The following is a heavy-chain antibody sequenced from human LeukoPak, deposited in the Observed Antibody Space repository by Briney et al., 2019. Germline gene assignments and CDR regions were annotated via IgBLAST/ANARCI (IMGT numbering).Heavy chain of an antibody. CDR1: GDSIGTYY. V-gene: IGHV4-59*01. D-gene: IGHD3-3*01. CDR3: TRVGFWSGYYHFDS. CDR2: IYYSGST. J-gene: IGHJ4*02. Sequence: SETLSLTCTVSGDSIGTYYWSWVRQPPGKGLEWIGYIYYSGSTNYNPSLKSRVTISVDTSKKQFFLKLSSVTAADTAVYYCTRVGFWSGYYHFDSWGQGTWSPSPQ.